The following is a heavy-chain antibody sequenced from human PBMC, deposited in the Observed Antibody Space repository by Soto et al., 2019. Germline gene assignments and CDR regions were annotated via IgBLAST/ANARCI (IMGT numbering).Heavy chain of an antibody. V-gene: IGHV3-73*02. CDR3: TRLSGTGYGDYFDY. Sequence: EVQLVESGGGLVQPGGSPKLSCAASGFTFSGSAMHWVRQASGKGLEWVGRIRSKANSYATAYAASVKGRFTISRDDSKNTAYLQMNSLKTEDTAVYYCTRLSGTGYGDYFDYWGQGTLVTVSS. J-gene: IGHJ4*02. D-gene: IGHD4-17*01. CDR2: IRSKANSYAT. CDR1: GFTFSGSA.